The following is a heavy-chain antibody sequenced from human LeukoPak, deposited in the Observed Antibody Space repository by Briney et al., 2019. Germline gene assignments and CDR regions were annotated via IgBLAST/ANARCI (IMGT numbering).Heavy chain of an antibody. CDR3: ARSKRFGELLSVNYYYYGMDV. Sequence: ASVKVSCKASGYTFTSYGISWVRQAPGQGLEWMGWISAHNGNTNYAQKLQGRVTMTTDTSTSTAYMELRSLRSDDTAVDYCARSKRFGELLSVNYYYYGMDVWGKGTTVTVSS. D-gene: IGHD3-10*01. CDR2: ISAHNGNT. J-gene: IGHJ6*04. CDR1: GYTFTSYG. V-gene: IGHV1-18*04.